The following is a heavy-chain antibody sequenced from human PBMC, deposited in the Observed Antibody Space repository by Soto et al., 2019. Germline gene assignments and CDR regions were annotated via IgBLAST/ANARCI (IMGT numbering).Heavy chain of an antibody. CDR1: GGSISSSSYY. Sequence: QLQLQESGPGLVKPSETLSLTCTVSGGSISSSSYYWGWIRQPPGKGLEWIGSIYYSGSTYYNPSLRSRVTISVDTSKNQFSLKLSSVTAADTAVYYCARESYDSSGPYFEAIDPWGQGTLVTVSS. CDR3: ARESYDSSGPYFEAIDP. D-gene: IGHD3-22*01. J-gene: IGHJ5*02. V-gene: IGHV4-39*01. CDR2: IYYSGST.